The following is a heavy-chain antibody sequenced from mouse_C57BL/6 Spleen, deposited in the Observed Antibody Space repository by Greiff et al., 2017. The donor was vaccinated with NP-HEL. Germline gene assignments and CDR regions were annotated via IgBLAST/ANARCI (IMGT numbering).Heavy chain of an antibody. Sequence: EVMLVESGGGLVQPGGSLSFSCAASGFTFTDYYMSWVRQPPGKALEWLGFIRNKANGYTTEYSASVKGRFTISRDNSQSILYLQMNALRAEDSATYYCASLNWDSWYFDVWGTGTTVTVSS. V-gene: IGHV7-3*01. D-gene: IGHD4-1*02. CDR2: IRNKANGYTT. CDR1: GFTFTDYY. CDR3: ASLNWDSWYFDV. J-gene: IGHJ1*03.